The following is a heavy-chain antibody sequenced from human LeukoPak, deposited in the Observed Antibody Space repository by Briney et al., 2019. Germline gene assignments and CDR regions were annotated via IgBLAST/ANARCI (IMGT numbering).Heavy chain of an antibody. CDR1: GYTFTGYY. Sequence: GASVKVSCKASGYTFTGYYMHWVRQAPGKGLEWMGGFDPEDGETIYAQKFQGRVTMTEDTSTDTAYMELSSLRSEDTAVYYCATANYDSSGYYYKYFDYWGQGTLVTVSS. J-gene: IGHJ4*02. D-gene: IGHD3-22*01. CDR2: FDPEDGET. V-gene: IGHV1-24*01. CDR3: ATANYDSSGYYYKYFDY.